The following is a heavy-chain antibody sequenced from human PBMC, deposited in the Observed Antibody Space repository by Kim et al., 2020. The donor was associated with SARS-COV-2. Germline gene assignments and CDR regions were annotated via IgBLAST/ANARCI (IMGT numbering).Heavy chain of an antibody. D-gene: IGHD3-22*01. J-gene: IGHJ4*02. CDR1: GFTFSSYW. CDR3: AGGVKVYYYDSSGYSYLDY. CDR2: INSDGSST. Sequence: GGSLRLSCAASGFTFSSYWMHWVRQAPGKGLVWVSRINSDGSSTSYADSVKGRFTISRDNAKNTLYLQMNSLRAEDTAVYYCAGGVKVYYYDSSGYSYLDYWGQGTLVTVSS. V-gene: IGHV3-74*01.